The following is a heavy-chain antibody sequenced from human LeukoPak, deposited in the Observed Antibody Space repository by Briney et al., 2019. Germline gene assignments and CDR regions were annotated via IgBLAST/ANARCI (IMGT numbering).Heavy chain of an antibody. CDR3: ARDKGATTPRDNWFDP. D-gene: IGHD1-26*01. CDR1: GYTFTSYA. Sequence: ASVKVSAKASGYTFTSYAMNWVRQAPGQGLEWMGIINPSGGSTSYAQKFQGRVTMTRDTSTSTVYMELSSLRSEDTAVYYCARDKGATTPRDNWFDPWGQGTLVTVSS. J-gene: IGHJ5*02. V-gene: IGHV1-46*01. CDR2: INPSGGST.